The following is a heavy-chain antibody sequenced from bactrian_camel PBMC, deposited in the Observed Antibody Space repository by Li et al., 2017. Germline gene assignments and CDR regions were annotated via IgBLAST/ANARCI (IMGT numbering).Heavy chain of an antibody. V-gene: IGHV3S25*01. CDR1: GYTFDKNC. CDR3: AAGEWVAAPDRESEYNY. D-gene: IGHD7*01. CDR2: LYIGTGGSATSTT. J-gene: IGHJ4*01. Sequence: QLVESGGGSVQAGESLRLSCVASGYTFDKNCMGWFRLAPGKEREGVAALYIGTGGSATSTTYYGDSVKGRFAISQDNAKHTVYLQMSSLKPEDTAMYYCAAGEWVAAPDRESEYNYWGQGTQVTVS.